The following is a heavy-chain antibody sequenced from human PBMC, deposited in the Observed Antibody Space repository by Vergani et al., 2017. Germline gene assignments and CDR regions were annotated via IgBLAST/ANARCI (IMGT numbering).Heavy chain of an antibody. CDR3: ARGPLGSFMTFGELSY. Sequence: EVQLVESGGGLVKPGGSLRLSCAASGFTFSSYSMNWVRQAPGKGLEWVSSISSSSSYIYYADSVKGRFTISRDNAKNSLYLQMNSLRAEDTAVYYCARGPLGSFMTFGELSYWGQGTLVTVSS. CDR2: ISSSSSYI. D-gene: IGHD3-10*01. CDR1: GFTFSSYS. J-gene: IGHJ4*02. V-gene: IGHV3-21*01.